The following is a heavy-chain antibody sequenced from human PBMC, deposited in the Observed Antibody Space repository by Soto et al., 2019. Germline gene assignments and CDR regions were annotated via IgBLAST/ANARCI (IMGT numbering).Heavy chain of an antibody. D-gene: IGHD6-13*01. Sequence: SETLSLTCTVSGGSISSGGYYWSWIRQHPGKGLEWIGYIYYSGSTNYNPSLKSRVTISVDRSKNQFSLKLSSVTAADTAVYYCASSHAGAHITAAVHWGQGTLVTVSS. CDR3: ASSHAGAHITAAVH. J-gene: IGHJ4*02. CDR1: GGSISSGGYY. V-gene: IGHV4-61*08. CDR2: IYYSGST.